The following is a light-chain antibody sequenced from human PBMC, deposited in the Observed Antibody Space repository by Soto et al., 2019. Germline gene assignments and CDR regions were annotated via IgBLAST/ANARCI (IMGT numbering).Light chain of an antibody. Sequence: DIQMTQSPSTLSASVGDRVTITCRASQSISSWLAWYQQKSGKAPKLLIYDASSLESGVPSRFSGSGSGTEFTLTISSLQPDEFATYYCQQYNSYPWTFGKGTKVEIK. V-gene: IGKV1-5*01. CDR2: DAS. J-gene: IGKJ1*01. CDR3: QQYNSYPWT. CDR1: QSISSW.